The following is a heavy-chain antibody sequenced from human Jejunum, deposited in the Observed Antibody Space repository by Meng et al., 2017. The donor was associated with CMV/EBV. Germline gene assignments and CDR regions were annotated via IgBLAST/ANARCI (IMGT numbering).Heavy chain of an antibody. J-gene: IGHJ3*02. CDR2: IDSDGSST. CDR3: AGEGYCISTGCYTSDAFDI. D-gene: IGHD2-2*02. CDR1: YW. V-gene: IGHV3-74*01. Sequence: YWMHWVRQAPGEGLVGVSRIDSDGSSTTYADSVKGRFTISRDNAKKTLYLQMNSLRAEDTAVYYCAGEGYCISTGCYTSDAFDIWGQGTMVTVSS.